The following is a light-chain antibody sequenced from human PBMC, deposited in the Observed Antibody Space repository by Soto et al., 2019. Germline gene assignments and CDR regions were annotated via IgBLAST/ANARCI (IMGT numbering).Light chain of an antibody. V-gene: IGKV3-20*01. CDR2: GAS. CDR3: QQYGSSPPLT. CDR1: QSVSSSY. Sequence: EIVLTQSPCTLSLSPGERATLSCRASQSVSSSYLAWYQQKPGQAPRLLIYGASSRAAGIPDRFSGSGSGTDFTLPISRLEPEDFAVYYCQQYGSSPPLTFGRGTKVDIK. J-gene: IGKJ4*02.